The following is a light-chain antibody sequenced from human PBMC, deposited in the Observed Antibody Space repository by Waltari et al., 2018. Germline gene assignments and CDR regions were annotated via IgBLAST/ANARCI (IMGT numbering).Light chain of an antibody. J-gene: IGLJ2*01. CDR1: SSDVGDY. Sequence: QSALTQPPSASGSPGQSVTISCTGTSSDVGDYVSWYQQHPGEAPKLMISEVTKRPSGVPDRFSGSKSGNTASLTVSGLQAEDEADYYCSSYAGSNNLVFGGGTKLTVL. CDR2: EVT. V-gene: IGLV2-8*01. CDR3: SSYAGSNNLV.